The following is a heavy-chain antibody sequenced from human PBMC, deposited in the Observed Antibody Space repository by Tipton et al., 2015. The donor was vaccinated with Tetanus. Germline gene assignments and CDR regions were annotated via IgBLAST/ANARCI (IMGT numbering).Heavy chain of an antibody. CDR1: GGSISTYH. D-gene: IGHD1-26*01. Sequence: LSLTCTVSGGSISTYHWNWIRQFPGKGLEWVSVSYAGGNYAYYADSVKGRFTTSRDDSKSTLYLHMTSLRAEDTAVYYCAKVRGTLRYSFDSWGQGTRVTVSS. J-gene: IGHJ5*01. V-gene: IGHV3-23*03. CDR2: SYAGGNYA. CDR3: AKVRGTLRYSFDS.